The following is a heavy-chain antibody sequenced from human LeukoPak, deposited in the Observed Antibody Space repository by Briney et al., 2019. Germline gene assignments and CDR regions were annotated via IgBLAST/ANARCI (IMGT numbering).Heavy chain of an antibody. D-gene: IGHD2-2*01. J-gene: IGHJ4*02. CDR2: IFHSGST. V-gene: IGHV4-38-2*02. Sequence: SETLSLTCTVSGYSISRGHFWGWIRLPPGKGLEWIGSIFHSGSTYYNPSLKSRVTISVDTSKNQFSLKLSSVTAADTAVYYCARLGGPVPAAILYYFDYWGQGTLVTVSS. CDR1: GYSISRGHF. CDR3: ARLGGPVPAAILYYFDY.